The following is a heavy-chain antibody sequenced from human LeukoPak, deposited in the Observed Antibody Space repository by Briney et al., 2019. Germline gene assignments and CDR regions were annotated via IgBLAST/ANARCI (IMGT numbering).Heavy chain of an antibody. V-gene: IGHV3-48*01. D-gene: IGHD4-17*01. CDR1: GFTFSSYS. J-gene: IGHJ4*02. Sequence: GGSLRLSCAASGFTFSSYSMTWVRQAPGKGLEWVSYITCSRIIYYADSVRGRFTISRDNAKNSLYLQVNSLRVDDTAVYYCARDRLHYGEYEKTLDYWGQGTLVTVSS. CDR3: ARDRLHYGEYEKTLDY. CDR2: ITCSRII.